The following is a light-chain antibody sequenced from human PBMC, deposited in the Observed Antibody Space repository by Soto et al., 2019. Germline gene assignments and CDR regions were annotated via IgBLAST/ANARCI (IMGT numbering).Light chain of an antibody. V-gene: IGLV2-14*01. CDR2: DVS. CDR3: SSYTSGGNYV. J-gene: IGLJ1*01. Sequence: QSALTQPASVSGSPGQSVAISCTGTSSDVAAYNFVSWYQQHPGKAPKLMVFDVSNRPSGVSDRFSGSKSGNTASLTISGLHAEYEADYYCSSYTSGGNYVFGTGTKLTDL. CDR1: SSDVAAYNF.